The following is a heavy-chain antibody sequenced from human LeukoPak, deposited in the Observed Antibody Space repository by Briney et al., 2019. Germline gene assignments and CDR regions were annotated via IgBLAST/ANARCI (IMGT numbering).Heavy chain of an antibody. CDR2: IYSGGTT. Sequence: QAGGSLRLSCSASGFTVSSDYMSWVRQAPGKGLAWLSVIYSGGTTYYADSVKGRFTISRDNSKNTEYLQMNSLRVEDTAMYYCTRGGSVPATRSFDYWGQGTLVTVSS. J-gene: IGHJ4*02. D-gene: IGHD6-19*01. V-gene: IGHV3-66*01. CDR3: TRGGSVPATRSFDY. CDR1: GFTVSSDY.